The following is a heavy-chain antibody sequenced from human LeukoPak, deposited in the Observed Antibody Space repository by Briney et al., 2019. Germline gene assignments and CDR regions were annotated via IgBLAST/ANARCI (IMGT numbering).Heavy chain of an antibody. CDR1: GGSISSYY. CDR3: ARLWDSSSSLDY. V-gene: IGHV4-59*08. D-gene: IGHD6-6*01. Sequence: SETLSLTCTVSGGSISSYYWTWIRPPPGKGVGLVWIGYIYYSGGTNYNPSLKSRVTISIDTSKNQVSLKLSSVTAADTAVYYCARLWDSSSSLDYWGQGTLVTVSS. CDR2: IYYSGGT. J-gene: IGHJ4*02.